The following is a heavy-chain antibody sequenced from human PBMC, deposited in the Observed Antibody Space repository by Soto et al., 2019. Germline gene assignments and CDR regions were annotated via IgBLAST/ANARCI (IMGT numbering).Heavy chain of an antibody. Sequence: GESLKISCKGSGYSFTSYWINWVRQMPGKGLEWMGVIYPGDSDTRYSPSFQGQVTISADKSINTAYLQWRSLKASDTAVYYCARHRGSPGSYFGMDVWGQGTTVTVSS. CDR2: IYPGDSDT. J-gene: IGHJ6*02. CDR3: ARHRGSPGSYFGMDV. D-gene: IGHD5-12*01. V-gene: IGHV5-51*01. CDR1: GYSFTSYW.